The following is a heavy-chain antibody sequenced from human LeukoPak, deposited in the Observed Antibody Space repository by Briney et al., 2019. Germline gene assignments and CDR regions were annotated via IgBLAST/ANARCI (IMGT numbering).Heavy chain of an antibody. D-gene: IGHD5-24*01. V-gene: IGHV3-33*01. CDR3: ARDPVEGSCYFDL. CDR1: GFTFSSYG. J-gene: IGHJ2*01. CDR2: IWYDGSNK. Sequence: GGSLRLSCAASGFTFSSYGMHWVRQAPGKGLEWVAVIWYDGSNKYYADSVKGRFTISRDNSKNTLYLQMNSLRAEDTAVYYCARDPVEGSCYFDLWGRGTLVTVSS.